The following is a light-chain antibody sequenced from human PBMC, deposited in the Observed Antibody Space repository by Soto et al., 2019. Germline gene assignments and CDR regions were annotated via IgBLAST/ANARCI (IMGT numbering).Light chain of an antibody. CDR2: AAS. CDR3: HQFYSFPLT. Sequence: VIWMTQSPSLLSASTGDRVTISCRMSQGISSYLAWSQQKSGKAPELLIYAASTFQSWGPSRFSGRCSWADFTLTISFLPLDVFATYSFHQFYSFPLTFGPGTKVDIK. CDR1: QGISSY. V-gene: IGKV1D-8*01. J-gene: IGKJ3*01.